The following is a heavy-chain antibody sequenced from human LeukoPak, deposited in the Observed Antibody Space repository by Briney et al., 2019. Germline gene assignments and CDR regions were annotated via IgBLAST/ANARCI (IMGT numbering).Heavy chain of an antibody. J-gene: IGHJ4*02. CDR2: ISPDGSSA. Sequence: GGSLRLSCAASGFTFSSYWMTWVRQAPGKGLVWVARISPDGSSALSADSVRGRFTISRDNADNTLYLQLNSLRAEDTAVYYCARVSFCPRCHFDYWGQGTLVTVSS. D-gene: IGHD2/OR15-2a*01. V-gene: IGHV3-74*03. CDR1: GFTFSSYW. CDR3: ARVSFCPRCHFDY.